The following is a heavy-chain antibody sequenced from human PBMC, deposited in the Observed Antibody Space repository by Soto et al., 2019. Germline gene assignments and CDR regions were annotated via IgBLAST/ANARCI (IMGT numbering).Heavy chain of an antibody. Sequence: PGGSLRLSCASSGGTFSSYAMSLVRQAPGKGLEWVSAISGSGGSTYYADSVKGRFTISRDNSKNTLYLQMNSLRAEDTAVYYCARYSSGFNGMDVWGQGTTVTVSS. CDR3: ARYSSGFNGMDV. CDR2: ISGSGGST. D-gene: IGHD6-19*01. CDR1: GGTFSSYA. V-gene: IGHV3-23*01. J-gene: IGHJ6*02.